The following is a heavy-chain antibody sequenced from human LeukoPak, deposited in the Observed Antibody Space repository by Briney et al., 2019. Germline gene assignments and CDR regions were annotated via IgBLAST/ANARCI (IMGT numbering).Heavy chain of an antibody. V-gene: IGHV3-7*01. D-gene: IGHD5-18*01. Sequence: GGSLRLSCAASRFTFSRYWMSWARQAPGKGLEWVANIKQDGREKYYVDSVKGRFTISRDNAKNSLYLQMGSLRAEDMAVYYCARDRGYSYGYGLDYWGQGTLVTVSS. J-gene: IGHJ4*02. CDR1: RFTFSRYW. CDR3: ARDRGYSYGYGLDY. CDR2: IKQDGREK.